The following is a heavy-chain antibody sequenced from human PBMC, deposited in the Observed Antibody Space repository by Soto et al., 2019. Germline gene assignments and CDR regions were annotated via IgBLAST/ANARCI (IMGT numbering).Heavy chain of an antibody. V-gene: IGHV3-15*01. J-gene: IGHJ4*02. D-gene: IGHD6-13*01. Sequence: GGSLRLSCAASGFTFSNAWMSWVRQAPGKGLEWVGRIKSKTDVGTTDYAAPVKGRFTISRDDTKNTLYLQMNSLKAEDTAVYYCTDGIAAAPFDYWGQGTLVTVSS. CDR3: TDGIAAAPFDY. CDR1: GFTFSNAW. CDR2: IKSKTDVGTT.